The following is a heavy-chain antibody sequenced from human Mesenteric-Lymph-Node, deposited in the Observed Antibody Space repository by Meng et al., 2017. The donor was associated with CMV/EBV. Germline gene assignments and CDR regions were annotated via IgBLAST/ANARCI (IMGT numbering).Heavy chain of an antibody. D-gene: IGHD1/OR15-1a*01. Sequence: GESLKISCAASGFTFSSYAMSWVRQAPGKGLEWVSSISSGSSYIYYADSVKGRFTISRDNAKDSLYLQMNSLRAEDTAVYYCARSNNLEYWGQGTLVTVSS. CDR1: GFTFSSYA. J-gene: IGHJ4*02. CDR2: ISSGSSYI. V-gene: IGHV3-21*01. CDR3: ARSNNLEY.